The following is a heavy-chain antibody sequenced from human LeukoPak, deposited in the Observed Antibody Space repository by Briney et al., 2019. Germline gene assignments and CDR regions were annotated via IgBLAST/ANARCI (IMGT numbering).Heavy chain of an antibody. J-gene: IGHJ4*02. CDR1: GFTFSSYA. CDR2: ISNNGGST. D-gene: IGHD4-17*01. Sequence: GGSLRLSCAASGFTFSSYAMHWVRQAPGKGLEYVSVISNNGGSTYYADSMKGRFTISRDNSKNTLYLQMGSLRAEDMALYYCARGPFYGDKPIDYWGQGTLVTVSS. CDR3: ARGPFYGDKPIDY. V-gene: IGHV3-64*02.